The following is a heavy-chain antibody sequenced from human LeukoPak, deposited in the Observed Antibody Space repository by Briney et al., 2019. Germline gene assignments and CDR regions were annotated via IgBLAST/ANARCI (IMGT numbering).Heavy chain of an antibody. CDR2: INHSGST. CDR3: ARGRGLRDIVVVPAAITFPFDY. D-gene: IGHD2-2*01. J-gene: IGHJ4*02. Sequence: SETLSLTCAVYGGSFGGYYWSWIRQPPGKGLEWIGEINHSGSTNYNPSLKSRVTISVDTSKNQFSLKLSSVTAADTAVYYCARGRGLRDIVVVPAAITFPFDYWGQGTLVTVSS. V-gene: IGHV4-34*01. CDR1: GGSFGGYY.